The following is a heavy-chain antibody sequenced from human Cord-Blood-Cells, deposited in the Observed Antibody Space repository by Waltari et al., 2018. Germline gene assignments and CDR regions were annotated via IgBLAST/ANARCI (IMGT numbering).Heavy chain of an antibody. D-gene: IGHD3-3*01. CDR1: GYTFTSYD. J-gene: IGHJ4*02. CDR3: ARGDFWSGYYFDY. CDR2: KNPNSGNT. Sequence: QVQLVQSGAEVKKPGASVKVSCKASGYTFTSYDINWVRQATGQGLEWMGWKNPNSGNTGYAQKFQGRVNMTRNTSISTAYMERSSLRSEDTAVYYCARGDFWSGYYFDYWGQGTLVTVSS. V-gene: IGHV1-8*01.